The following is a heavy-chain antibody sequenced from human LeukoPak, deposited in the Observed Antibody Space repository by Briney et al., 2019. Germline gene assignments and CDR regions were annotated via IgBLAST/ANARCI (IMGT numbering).Heavy chain of an antibody. Sequence: SETLSLTCAVYGGSFSGYCWSWIRQPPGKGLEWIGEINHSGSTNYNPSLKSRVTISVDTSKNQFSLKLSSVTAADTAVYYCARGATKYYYDSSGSNPPRGYYYYMDVWGKGTTVTVSS. V-gene: IGHV4-34*01. J-gene: IGHJ6*03. D-gene: IGHD3-22*01. CDR3: ARGATKYYYDSSGSNPPRGYYYYMDV. CDR2: INHSGST. CDR1: GGSFSGYC.